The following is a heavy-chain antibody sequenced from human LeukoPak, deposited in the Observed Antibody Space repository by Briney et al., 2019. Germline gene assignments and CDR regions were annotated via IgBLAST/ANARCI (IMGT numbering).Heavy chain of an antibody. D-gene: IGHD6-19*01. Sequence: GRSLRLSCAASGFTFSDYYMSWIRQAPGKGLEWVSYISSSGSTIYYADSVKGRFTISRDNAKNSLYLQMNSLRAEDTAVYYCARGDSSGWYNPGAFDIWGQGTMVTVSS. CDR1: GFTFSDYY. J-gene: IGHJ3*02. CDR3: ARGDSSGWYNPGAFDI. CDR2: ISSSGSTI. V-gene: IGHV3-11*04.